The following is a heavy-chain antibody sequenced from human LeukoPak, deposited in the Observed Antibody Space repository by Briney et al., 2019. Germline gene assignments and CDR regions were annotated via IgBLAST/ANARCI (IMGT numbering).Heavy chain of an antibody. CDR3: ARDVPDIVVVPAAMHRNYYYYMDV. J-gene: IGHJ6*03. D-gene: IGHD2-2*01. CDR1: GFTFSSYS. Sequence: GGSLRLSCAASGFTFSSYSMNWVRQAPGKGLEWVSYISSSSSTIYYADSVKGRFTISRDNAKNSLYLQMNSLRAEDTAVYYCARDVPDIVVVPAAMHRNYYYYMDVWGKGTTVTVSS. V-gene: IGHV3-48*04. CDR2: ISSSSSTI.